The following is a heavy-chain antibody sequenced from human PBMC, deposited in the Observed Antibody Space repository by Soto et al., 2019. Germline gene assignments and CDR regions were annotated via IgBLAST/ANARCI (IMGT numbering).Heavy chain of an antibody. J-gene: IGHJ4*02. V-gene: IGHV4-59*01. CDR3: ARAHTSGWYVIDY. Sequence: SETLSLTCTVSGGSMSSYYWSWIRQPPGKGLEWIGYIYSSGSTNYNPSLRGRVTMSVDASKNQFSLKLSSVTAADTAVFYCARAHTSGWYVIDYWGQGTLVTVSS. CDR2: IYSSGST. D-gene: IGHD6-19*01. CDR1: GGSMSSYY.